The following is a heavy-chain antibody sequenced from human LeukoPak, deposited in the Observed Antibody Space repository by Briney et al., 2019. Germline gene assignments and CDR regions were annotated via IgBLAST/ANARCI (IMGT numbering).Heavy chain of an antibody. CDR1: GFTFSSYS. CDR3: AREPGVPASPLE. CDR2: ISYDGSNK. D-gene: IGHD2-2*01. V-gene: IGHV3-30*03. J-gene: IGHJ4*02. Sequence: GGSLRLSCAASGFTFSSYSMNWVRQAPGKGLEWVAVISYDGSNKYYADSVKGRFTISRDNSKNTLYLQMNSLRAEDTAVYYCAREPGVPASPLEWGQGTLVTVSS.